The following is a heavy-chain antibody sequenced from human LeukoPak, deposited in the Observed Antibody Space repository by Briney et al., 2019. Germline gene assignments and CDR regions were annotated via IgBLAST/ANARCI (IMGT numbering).Heavy chain of an antibody. V-gene: IGHV3-64*01. J-gene: IGHJ4*02. CDR3: ASCSGGSCYSFDY. D-gene: IGHD2-15*01. CDR1: GFTFSSYA. Sequence: GGSLRLSCAASGFTFSSYAMHWVRQAPGKGLEYVSAISSNGGSTYYANSVKGRFTISRDNSKNTLYLRMGSLRAEDMAVYYCASCSGGSCYSFDYWGQGTLVTVSS. CDR2: ISSNGGST.